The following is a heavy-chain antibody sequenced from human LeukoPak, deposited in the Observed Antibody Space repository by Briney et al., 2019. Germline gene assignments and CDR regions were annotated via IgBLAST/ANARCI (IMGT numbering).Heavy chain of an antibody. Sequence: ASVTVSCKASGYTFTGYYMHWVRQAPGQGLEWMGWINPNSGGTNYAQKFQGRVTMTRDTSIRTAYMELRSLRSDDTAVYYCARGAFEWELLPLDYWGQGTLVTVSS. CDR2: INPNSGGT. CDR3: ARGAFEWELLPLDY. D-gene: IGHD1-26*01. J-gene: IGHJ4*02. CDR1: GYTFTGYY. V-gene: IGHV1-2*02.